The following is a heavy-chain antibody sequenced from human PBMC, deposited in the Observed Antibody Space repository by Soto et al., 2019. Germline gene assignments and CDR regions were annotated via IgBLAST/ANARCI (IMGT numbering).Heavy chain of an antibody. CDR3: AKDDWFDP. CDR1: GFTFSSYG. Sequence: GGSLRLSCAASGFTFSSYGMHWVRQAPGKGLEWVAVISYDGSNKYYADSAKGRFTISRDNSKNTLYLQMNSLRAEDTAVYYCAKDDWFDPWGQGTLVTVSS. J-gene: IGHJ5*02. CDR2: ISYDGSNK. V-gene: IGHV3-30*18.